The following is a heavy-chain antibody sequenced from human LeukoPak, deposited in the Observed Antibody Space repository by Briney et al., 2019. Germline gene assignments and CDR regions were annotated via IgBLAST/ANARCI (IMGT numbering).Heavy chain of an antibody. CDR1: GFPFSPYA. CDR3: ASLGAESDAFDI. D-gene: IGHD1-26*01. Sequence: GGSLRLSCAASGFPFSPYAMNWVRQAPGKGLEWVSVIAGSDGFTQYADSVKGRFTISRDNSKNTVYLQMNSLRAEDTAVYYCASLGAESDAFDIWGQGTMVTVSS. CDR2: IAGSDGFT. J-gene: IGHJ3*02. V-gene: IGHV3-23*01.